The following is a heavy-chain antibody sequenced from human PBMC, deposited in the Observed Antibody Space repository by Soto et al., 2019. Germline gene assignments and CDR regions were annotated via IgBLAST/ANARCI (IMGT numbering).Heavy chain of an antibody. J-gene: IGHJ4*02. V-gene: IGHV3-23*01. Sequence: GGSLRLSCAASGFTFSSYSMNWVRQAPGKGLEWVSAISGSGGSTYYADSVKGRFTISRDNSKNTLYLQMNSLRAEDTAVYYCAKDQYSGRTGLFDYWGQGTLVTVSS. CDR1: GFTFSSYS. CDR2: ISGSGGST. D-gene: IGHD1-26*01. CDR3: AKDQYSGRTGLFDY.